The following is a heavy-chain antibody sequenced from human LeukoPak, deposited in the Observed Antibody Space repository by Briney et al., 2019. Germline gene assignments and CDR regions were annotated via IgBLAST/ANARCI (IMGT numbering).Heavy chain of an antibody. Sequence: SETLSLTCFVSGDSISTDRYYWAWFRQPPGKAPEWIGAIFYSGTTYYTPSLESRVTISIDTSRNHFSLRSTSVTAADTAVYYCARTTGYSRDWGQGRLVTVSA. D-gene: IGHD3-22*01. CDR3: ARTTGYSRD. CDR2: IFYSGTT. J-gene: IGHJ4*02. CDR1: GDSISTDRYY. V-gene: IGHV4-39*02.